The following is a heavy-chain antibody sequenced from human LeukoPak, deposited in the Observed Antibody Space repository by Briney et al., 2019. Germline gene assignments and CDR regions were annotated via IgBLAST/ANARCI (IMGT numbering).Heavy chain of an antibody. V-gene: IGHV1-69*06. D-gene: IGHD3-3*01. CDR2: IIPIFGTA. Sequence: ASVKVSCKASGGTFSSYAISWVRQAPGQGLEWMGGIIPIFGTANYAQKFQGRVTITADKSTSTAYMELSSLRSEDTAVYYCARILAPITIFGVVTAGHAFDIWGQGTMVTVSS. J-gene: IGHJ3*02. CDR3: ARILAPITIFGVVTAGHAFDI. CDR1: GGTFSSYA.